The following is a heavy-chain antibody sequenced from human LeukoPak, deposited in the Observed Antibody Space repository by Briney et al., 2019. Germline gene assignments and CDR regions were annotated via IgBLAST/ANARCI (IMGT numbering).Heavy chain of an antibody. J-gene: IGHJ6*03. CDR1: GGSISSYY. CDR3: ARDLLNHIEPYYYMDV. Sequence: SETLSLTCTVSGGSISSYYWSWIRQPAGKGLEWIGRIYISGSGSTNYNPSLKSRVTMSVDTSKNQFSLKLSSVTAADTAVYYCARDLLNHIEPYYYMDVWGKGTTVTVSS. V-gene: IGHV4-4*07. CDR2: IYISGSGST. D-gene: IGHD1-14*01.